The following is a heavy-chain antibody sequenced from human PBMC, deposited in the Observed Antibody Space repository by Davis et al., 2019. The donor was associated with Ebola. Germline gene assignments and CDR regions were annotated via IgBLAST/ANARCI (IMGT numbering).Heavy chain of an antibody. V-gene: IGHV3-23*01. J-gene: IGHJ5*02. CDR3: AKGYSSSWLNWFDP. D-gene: IGHD6-13*01. CDR2: ISGSGGST. CDR1: GFTFSSYA. Sequence: GGSLRLSCAASGFTFSSYAMSWVRQAPGKGLEWVSAISGSGGSTYYADSVKGRFTISRDNSKNPLYLQMNSLRAEDTAVYYCAKGYSSSWLNWFDPWGQGTLVTVSS.